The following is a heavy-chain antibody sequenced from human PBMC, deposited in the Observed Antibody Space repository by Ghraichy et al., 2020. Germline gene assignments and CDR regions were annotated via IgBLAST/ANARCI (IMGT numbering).Heavy chain of an antibody. CDR2: IYYSGST. CDR3: ARLGVYYDSSGYPGLADY. Sequence: SETLSLTCTVSGGSISSSSYYWGWIRQPPGKGLEWIGSIYYSGSTYYNPSLKSRVTISVDTSKNQFSLKLSSVTAADTAVYYCARLGVYYDSSGYPGLADYWGQGTLVTVSS. J-gene: IGHJ4*02. D-gene: IGHD3-22*01. V-gene: IGHV4-39*01. CDR1: GGSISSSSYY.